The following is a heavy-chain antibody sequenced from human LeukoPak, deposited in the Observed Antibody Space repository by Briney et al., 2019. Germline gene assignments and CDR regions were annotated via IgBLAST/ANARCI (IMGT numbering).Heavy chain of an antibody. V-gene: IGHV3-7*01. J-gene: IGHJ3*01. CDR1: GFTIGSYW. Sequence: PGGSLRLSCAASGFTIGSYWMRWVRQAPGKGLEWVANIRQDGSEKYYADSVKGRLTISRDNAKNSLYLQMNSLRAEDTGIYYCARAGYYGDDAFDLWGQGTMVTVSS. CDR3: ARAGYYGDDAFDL. CDR2: IRQDGSEK. D-gene: IGHD2/OR15-2a*01.